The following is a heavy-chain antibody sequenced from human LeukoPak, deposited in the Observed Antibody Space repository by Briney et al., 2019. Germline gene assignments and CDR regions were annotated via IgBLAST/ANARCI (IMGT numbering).Heavy chain of an antibody. D-gene: IGHD3-10*01. CDR1: GYCFTSYW. V-gene: IGHV5-51*01. J-gene: IGHJ5*02. CDR3: ARSITRRWFDP. Sequence: GASLQISCTGSGYCFTSYWIGLVRQLPGEGLEWMGIIYPGDSDTRYSPSFQGQVTISADKSISTAYLQWSSLKASDTAMYYCARSITRRWFDPWGQGTLVTVSS. CDR2: IYPGDSDT.